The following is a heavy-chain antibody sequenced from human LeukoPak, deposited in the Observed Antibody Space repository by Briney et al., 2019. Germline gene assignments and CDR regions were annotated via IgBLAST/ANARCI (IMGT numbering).Heavy chain of an antibody. J-gene: IGHJ4*02. Sequence: ASVKVSCKASGYTFTKYGISWVRQAPGQGLEWMGWISAYNGDTSYAQKLQGRVTLTTDTSTSTAYMELRSLRSDDTAVYYCARDARDFWSGYYPYYFDYWGQGTLVTVSS. D-gene: IGHD3-3*01. CDR1: GYTFTKYG. V-gene: IGHV1-18*01. CDR2: ISAYNGDT. CDR3: ARDARDFWSGYYPYYFDY.